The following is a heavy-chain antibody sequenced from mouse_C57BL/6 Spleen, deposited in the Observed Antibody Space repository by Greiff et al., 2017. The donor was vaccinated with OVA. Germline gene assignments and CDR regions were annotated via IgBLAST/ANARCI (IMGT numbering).Heavy chain of an antibody. Sequence: VQLQESGPELVKPGASVKISCKASGYAFSSSWMNWVKQRPGKGREWIGRIYPGDGDTNYNGKFKGKATLTADKSSSTAYMQLSSLTSEDSAVYFCARIPSRGAMDYWGQGTSVTVSS. CDR3: ARIPSRGAMDY. J-gene: IGHJ4*01. D-gene: IGHD1-1*01. CDR2: IYPGDGDT. V-gene: IGHV1-82*01. CDR1: GYAFSSSW.